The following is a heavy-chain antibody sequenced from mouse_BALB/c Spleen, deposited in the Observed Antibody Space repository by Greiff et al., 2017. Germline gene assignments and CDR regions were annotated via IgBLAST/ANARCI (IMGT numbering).Heavy chain of an antibody. Sequence: EVQLVESGGGLVQPGGSLKLSCAASGFTFSSYTMSWVRQTPEKRLEWVAYISNGGGSTYYPDTVKGRFTISRDNAKNTLYLQMSSLKSEDTAMYYCARQSSYAMDYWGQGTSVTVSS. D-gene: IGHD1-1*01. J-gene: IGHJ4*01. CDR2: ISNGGGST. CDR1: GFTFSSYT. CDR3: ARQSSYAMDY. V-gene: IGHV5-12-2*01.